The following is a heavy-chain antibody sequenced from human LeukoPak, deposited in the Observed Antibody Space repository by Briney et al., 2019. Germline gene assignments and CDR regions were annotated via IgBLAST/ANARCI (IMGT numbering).Heavy chain of an antibody. CDR1: GFTFSSYE. Sequence: GGSLRLSRAASGFTFSSYEMNWVRQAPGKGLEWVSYISSSGSTIYYADSVKGRFTISRDNAKNSLYLQMNSLRAEDTAVYYCARHPSPHYYDSSPTDWGQGTLVTVSS. D-gene: IGHD3-22*01. CDR2: ISSSGSTI. J-gene: IGHJ4*02. CDR3: ARHPSPHYYDSSPTD. V-gene: IGHV3-48*03.